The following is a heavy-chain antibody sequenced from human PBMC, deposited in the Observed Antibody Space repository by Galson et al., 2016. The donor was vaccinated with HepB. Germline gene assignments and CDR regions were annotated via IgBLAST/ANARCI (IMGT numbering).Heavy chain of an antibody. J-gene: IGHJ3*02. CDR2: FYNSGSS. CDR1: GDSISSYY. D-gene: IGHD3-22*01. Sequence: SETLSLTCTVSGDSISSYYWSWIRQPPGKGLEWIGYFYNSGSSNYNPSLKSRVTISVDTSKNQFSLKLSSVTAADTAVYYCAGSIYYYDTSGSPDAFDIWGQGTMVTVSS. CDR3: AGSIYYYDTSGSPDAFDI. V-gene: IGHV4-59*01.